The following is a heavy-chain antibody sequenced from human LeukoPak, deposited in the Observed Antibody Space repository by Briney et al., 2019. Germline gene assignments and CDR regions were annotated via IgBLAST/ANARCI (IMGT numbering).Heavy chain of an antibody. J-gene: IGHJ4*02. Sequence: SETLSPTCSVSGAFSSRYYWCWVRQPLGNGLEWLGYIFYSGHANYNTSLSSRISMSVDTSTAQFSLELTSVTAADTAVYYCARIDPLGFFDQWGPGTLVTVSS. CDR1: GAFSSRYY. CDR3: ARIDPLGFFDQ. D-gene: IGHD6-25*01. CDR2: IFYSGHA. V-gene: IGHV4-59*12.